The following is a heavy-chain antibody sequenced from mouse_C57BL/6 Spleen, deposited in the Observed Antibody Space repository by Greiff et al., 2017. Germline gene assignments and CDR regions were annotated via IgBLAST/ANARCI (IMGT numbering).Heavy chain of an antibody. J-gene: IGHJ1*03. V-gene: IGHV1-50*01. CDR3: ARGEYYGSIYDWYFEL. D-gene: IGHD1-1*01. CDR1: GYTFTSYW. CDR2: IDPSDSYT. Sequence: QVQLQQPGAELVKPGASVKLSCKASGYTFTSYWMQWVKQRPGQGLEWIGEIDPSDSYTNYNQKFKGKAKLTVDTSSSTAYMQLSSLTSEDSAVYYCARGEYYGSIYDWYFELWGTETTGTVSS.